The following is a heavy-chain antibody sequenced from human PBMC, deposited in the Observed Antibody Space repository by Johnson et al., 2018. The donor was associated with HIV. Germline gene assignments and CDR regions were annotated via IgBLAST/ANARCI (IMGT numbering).Heavy chain of an antibody. CDR2: ISFDGNLK. J-gene: IGHJ3*02. Sequence: QVQLVESGGGVVQPGTSLRLSCAASGFKFSSYGIHWVRQAPGKGPEWVAVISFDGNLKKYADSVKGRFTISRDNAKNSLYLQINSLRAEDTAVYYCARGGITMIVVVITTGAFDIWGQGTMVTVS. D-gene: IGHD3-22*01. CDR1: GFKFSSYG. V-gene: IGHV3-33*01. CDR3: ARGGITMIVVVITTGAFDI.